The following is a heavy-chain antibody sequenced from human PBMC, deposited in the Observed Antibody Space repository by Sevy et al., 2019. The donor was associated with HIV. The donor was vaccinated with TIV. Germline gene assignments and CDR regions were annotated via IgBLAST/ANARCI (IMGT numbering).Heavy chain of an antibody. D-gene: IGHD2-8*01. V-gene: IGHV3-23*01. CDR3: AREGCTQPHDY. Sequence: GESLKISCAASGFTFAKYSMSWVRQAPGKGLEWVSTFSFGCGRINYADSVKGRFTISRDDSKNTLILQMNSLRAEDTATYFCAREGCTQPHDYWGQGTLVTVSS. CDR2: FSFGCGRI. J-gene: IGHJ4*02. CDR1: GFTFAKYS.